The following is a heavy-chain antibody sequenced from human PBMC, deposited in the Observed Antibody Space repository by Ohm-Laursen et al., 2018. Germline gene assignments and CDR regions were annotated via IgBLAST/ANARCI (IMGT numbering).Heavy chain of an antibody. CDR3: ARTMAPDS. J-gene: IGHJ5*01. CDR1: GFTFNKFA. CDR2: IGTRGVNT. Sequence: SLRLSCSASGFTFNKFAMNWVRQAPGKGLDWVSTIGTRGVNTYYADSVKGRFTISRDNSKNTLYLQMNSLRAEDTAVYYCARTMAPDSWGQGALVTVSS. D-gene: IGHD4/OR15-4a*01. V-gene: IGHV3-23*01.